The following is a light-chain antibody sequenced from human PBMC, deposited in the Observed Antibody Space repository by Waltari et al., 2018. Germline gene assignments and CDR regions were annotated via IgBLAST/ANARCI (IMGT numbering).Light chain of an antibody. CDR3: MQGRQTLT. CDR2: LGS. CDR1: QSLLHSNGYNY. V-gene: IGKV2-28*01. J-gene: IGKJ4*01. Sequence: DIVMTQSQLFLPVTPGEPASISCRSSQSLLHSNGYNYLDWYLQKPGQSPQLLIYLGSNRASGVPDRFSGSGSGTDFTLKISRVEAEDVGVYYCMQGRQTLTFGGGTKVEIK.